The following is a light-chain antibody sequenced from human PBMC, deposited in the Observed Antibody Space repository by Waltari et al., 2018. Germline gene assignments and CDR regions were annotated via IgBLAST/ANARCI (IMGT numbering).Light chain of an antibody. CDR1: QSVSSGY. CDR2: GAS. J-gene: IGKJ2*01. Sequence: EIVLTQSPGTLSLSPGERATLSCRASQSVSSGYLAWYQQKPGQAPRLLIYGASSRATGIPDRFSGSESGTDFTLTISRLEPEDFAVYYCQQYGSSPRYTFGQGTKLEI. CDR3: QQYGSSPRYT. V-gene: IGKV3-20*01.